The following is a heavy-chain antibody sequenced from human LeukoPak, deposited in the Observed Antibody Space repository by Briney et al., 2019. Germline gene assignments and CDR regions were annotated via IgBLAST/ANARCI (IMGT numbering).Heavy chain of an antibody. V-gene: IGHV4-4*07. CDR3: ATGQYYYDSSGYYSWFDP. Sequence: SETLSLTCTVSGGSFSSYYWSWIRQPAGKGLEWIGRIYTSGSTNYNPSLKSRVTMSVDTSKNQFSLKLSSVTAADPAVYYCATGQYYYDSSGYYSWFDPWGQGTLVTVSS. CDR1: GGSFSSYY. D-gene: IGHD3-22*01. CDR2: IYTSGST. J-gene: IGHJ5*02.